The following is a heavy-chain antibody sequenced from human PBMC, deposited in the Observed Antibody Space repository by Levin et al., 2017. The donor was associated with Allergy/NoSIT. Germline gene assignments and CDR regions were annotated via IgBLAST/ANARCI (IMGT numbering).Heavy chain of an antibody. CDR2: IFTTVTT. D-gene: IGHD5-24*01. Sequence: SETLSLTCTVSGGSVTGYYWSWIRQPAGEGLEWIGRVGRIFTTVTTNYNPSFESRVTMSLDTSKNQFSINLLSLTAADTAVYYCARTPTIRFHTWGQGILVTVSS. V-gene: IGHV4-4*07. CDR1: GGSVTGYY. CDR3: ARTPTIRFHT. J-gene: IGHJ5*02.